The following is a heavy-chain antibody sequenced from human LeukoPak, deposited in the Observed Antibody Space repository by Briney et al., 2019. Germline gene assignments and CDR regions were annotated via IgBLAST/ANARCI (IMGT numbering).Heavy chain of an antibody. CDR2: ISSSGSTI. Sequence: GGSLRLSCAASGFTFSDYYMSWIRQAPGKGLEWVSYISSSGSTIYYADSVKGRFTISRDNAKNSPYLQMNSLRAEDTAVYYCARDLGYYYYYGMDVWGQGTTVTVSS. J-gene: IGHJ6*02. V-gene: IGHV3-11*01. CDR1: GFTFSDYY. CDR3: ARDLGYYYYYGMDV.